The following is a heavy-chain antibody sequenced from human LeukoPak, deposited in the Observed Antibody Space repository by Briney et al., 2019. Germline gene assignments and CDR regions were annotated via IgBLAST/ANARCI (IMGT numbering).Heavy chain of an antibody. Sequence: WASVTVSCTASGGTFSSYAISWVRQAPGQGLEWMGGIIPIFGTSNYAQKFQDRVTITADESTSTAYMELSSLRSEDTAVYYCARDLGGAAVPRDIWGQGTMVTVSS. CDR3: ARDLGGAAVPRDI. V-gene: IGHV1-69*13. D-gene: IGHD6-25*01. J-gene: IGHJ3*02. CDR2: IIPIFGTS. CDR1: GGTFSSYA.